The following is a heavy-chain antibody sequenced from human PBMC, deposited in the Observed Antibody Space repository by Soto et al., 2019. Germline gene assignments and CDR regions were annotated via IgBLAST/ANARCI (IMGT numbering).Heavy chain of an antibody. J-gene: IGHJ4*02. CDR3: AKRATGTYFDY. V-gene: IGHV3-23*01. D-gene: IGHD1-1*01. CDR1: GFSFSSYA. Sequence: GGSLRLSCAASGFSFSSYAMNWVRQAPGKGLEWVSVISGSGDSTYYADSVKGRFTISRDNSKNTLYLQMNSLRAEDTAVYYCAKRATGTYFDYWGQGTLVTAPQ. CDR2: ISGSGDST.